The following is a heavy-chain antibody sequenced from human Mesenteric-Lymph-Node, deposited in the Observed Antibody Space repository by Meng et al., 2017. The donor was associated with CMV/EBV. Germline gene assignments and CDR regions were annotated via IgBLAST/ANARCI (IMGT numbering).Heavy chain of an antibody. D-gene: IGHD6-25*01. V-gene: IGHV4-4*02. Sequence: SETLSLTCAVSGGSISSNTWWTWVRQPPGKGLEWIGEIYHSGSTNYKTSLESRVTISVDKSKNQFSLKLSSVTAADTAVYFCAREAVVGIPTAPHRILYYNGMDVWGQGTTVTVSS. CDR1: GGSISSNTW. J-gene: IGHJ6*02. CDR3: AREAVVGIPTAPHRILYYNGMDV. CDR2: IYHSGST.